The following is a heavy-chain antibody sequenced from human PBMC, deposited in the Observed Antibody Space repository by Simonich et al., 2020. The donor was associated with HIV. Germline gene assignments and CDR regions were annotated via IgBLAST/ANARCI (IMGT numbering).Heavy chain of an antibody. D-gene: IGHD6-13*01. CDR2: INHSGST. CDR3: ARLTAGGLGEYFQH. V-gene: IGHV4-34*01. Sequence: QVQLQQWGAGLLKPSETLSLTCAVYGGSFSGYYWSWIRQPPGKGLEWIREINHSGSTNYNPSRKSRVTISVDTSKNQFSLKLSSVTAADTAVYYCARLTAGGLGEYFQHWGQGTLVTVSS. CDR1: GGSFSGYY. J-gene: IGHJ1*01.